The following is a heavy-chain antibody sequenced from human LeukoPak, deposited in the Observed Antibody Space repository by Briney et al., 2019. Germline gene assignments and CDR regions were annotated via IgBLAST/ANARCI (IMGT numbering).Heavy chain of an antibody. CDR2: IYYSGST. J-gene: IGHJ5*02. V-gene: IGHV4-59*01. CDR3: AKGGATGWFDP. D-gene: IGHD4/OR15-4a*01. Sequence: SETLSLTCTVSGGSITSYYWSWIRQPPGKGLEWIGYIYYSGSTNYNPSLKSRATISVDTSKNQFSLRLSSVTAADTAVYYCAKGGATGWFDPWGQGTLVTVSS. CDR1: GGSITSYY.